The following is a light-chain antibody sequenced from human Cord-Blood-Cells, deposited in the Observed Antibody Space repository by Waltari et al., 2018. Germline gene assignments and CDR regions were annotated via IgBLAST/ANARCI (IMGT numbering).Light chain of an antibody. CDR2: EDN. Sequence: NFMLTPPHSVSESPGKTVTISCTGSSGSMASNYVQWYQQRPGSAPTTVIYEDNQRPSGVPDRFSGSIDSSSNSASLTISGLKTEDEADYYCQSYDSSNHVVFGGGTKLTVL. CDR3: QSYDSSNHVV. CDR1: SGSMASNY. J-gene: IGLJ2*01. V-gene: IGLV6-57*02.